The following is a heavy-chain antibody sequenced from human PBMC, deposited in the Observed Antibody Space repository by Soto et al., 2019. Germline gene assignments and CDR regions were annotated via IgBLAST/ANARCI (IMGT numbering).Heavy chain of an antibody. CDR1: GYTFTTYG. CDR3: TREGSAPYYYYGMDA. Sequence: QVQLEQSAPEVKKPGASVKVSCKASGYTFTTYGISWVRQAPGQGLEWLGWINTHNGNTNYAQNLQGIVIMTADTSTSTAYMELRSLRCDDTAIYYCTREGSAPYYYYGMDAWGQGTTVTVSS. D-gene: IGHD3-10*01. CDR2: INTHNGNT. V-gene: IGHV1-18*01. J-gene: IGHJ6*02.